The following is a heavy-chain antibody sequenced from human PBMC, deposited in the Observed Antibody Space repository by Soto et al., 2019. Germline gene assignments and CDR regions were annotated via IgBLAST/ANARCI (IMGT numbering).Heavy chain of an antibody. CDR1: GGSISGYY. J-gene: IGHJ3*02. D-gene: IGHD4-17*01. V-gene: IGHV4-59*01. CDR2: IYYGGNT. Sequence: QVQLQESGPGLVKPSETLSLTCTVSGGSISGYYWSWIRQPPGKGLEWIGYIYYGGNTNYSPSLTSRLTISVDTSKNQFSLRLSSVTAADTAVYYCARDGTSVTTGEAFDIWGQGTMVTVSS. CDR3: ARDGTSVTTGEAFDI.